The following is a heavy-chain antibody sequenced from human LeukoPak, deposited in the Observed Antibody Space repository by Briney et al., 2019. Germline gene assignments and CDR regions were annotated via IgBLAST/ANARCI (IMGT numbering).Heavy chain of an antibody. CDR2: ISAYNGDT. CDR1: GYIFSHNG. V-gene: IGHV1-18*01. D-gene: IGHD2-2*01. Sequence: GASVKVSCKTSGYIFSHNGISWVRQAPGQGPEWMGWISAYNGDTNYAQNFQGRVTMTRDTSTSTAYMELSSLRSEDTAVYYCARGPVVVVPAAPRGLGAFDIWGQGTMVTVSS. J-gene: IGHJ3*02. CDR3: ARGPVVVVPAAPRGLGAFDI.